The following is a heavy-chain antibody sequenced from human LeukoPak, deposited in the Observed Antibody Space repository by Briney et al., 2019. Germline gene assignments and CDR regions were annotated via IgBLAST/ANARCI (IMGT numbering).Heavy chain of an antibody. J-gene: IGHJ4*02. CDR3: ARDLGTVTIDY. CDR2: IIPILGTA. Sequence: GASVKVSCKASGGTFSSYAISWVRQAPGQGLEWMGRIIPILGTANYAQKFQGRVTITADKSTSTAYMELSSLRSEDTAVYYCARDLGTVTIDYWGQGTLVTVSS. D-gene: IGHD4-17*01. V-gene: IGHV1-69*04. CDR1: GGTFSSYA.